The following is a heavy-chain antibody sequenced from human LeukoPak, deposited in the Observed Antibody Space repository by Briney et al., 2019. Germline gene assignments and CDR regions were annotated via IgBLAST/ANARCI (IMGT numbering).Heavy chain of an antibody. V-gene: IGHV1-18*01. Sequence: GASVKVSCKASGYTFTSYGISWVRQAPGQGLEWMGWISAYNGNTNYAQKLQGRVTITTDTSTSTAYMELRSLRSDDTAVYYCARCSTIIAAAGRDNWFDPWGQGTLVTVSS. CDR1: GYTFTSYG. CDR2: ISAYNGNT. CDR3: ARCSTIIAAAGRDNWFDP. D-gene: IGHD6-13*01. J-gene: IGHJ5*02.